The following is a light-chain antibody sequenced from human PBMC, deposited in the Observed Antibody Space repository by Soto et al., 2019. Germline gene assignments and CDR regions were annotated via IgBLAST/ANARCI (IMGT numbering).Light chain of an antibody. Sequence: QPVLTQPPSVSGAPGQRVTISCSGTGSNIGAGYDVHWYQQLPGTAPKLLIYGNINRPSGVPDRFSGSKSGTSASLAITGLQAEDEANYYCQSYDSSLSGSTVFAGGTKVTVL. J-gene: IGLJ3*02. CDR3: QSYDSSLSGSTV. CDR2: GNI. CDR1: GSNIGAGYD. V-gene: IGLV1-40*01.